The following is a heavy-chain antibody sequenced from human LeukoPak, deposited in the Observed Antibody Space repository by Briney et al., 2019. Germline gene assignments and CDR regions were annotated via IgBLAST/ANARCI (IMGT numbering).Heavy chain of an antibody. D-gene: IGHD1-1*01. V-gene: IGHV1-69*05. CDR2: TIPLFGTT. CDR3: ARGSWDDVGYYYYYYMDV. CDR1: GGSFSSHA. Sequence: GASVKVPCKASGGSFSSHAVGWVRQAPGQGLEWLGGTIPLFGTTRYAQKFQGRVTITTDESTRTAYMDLSSLTSEDTAVYYCARGSWDDVGYYYYYYMDVWGKGSTVTVSS. J-gene: IGHJ6*03.